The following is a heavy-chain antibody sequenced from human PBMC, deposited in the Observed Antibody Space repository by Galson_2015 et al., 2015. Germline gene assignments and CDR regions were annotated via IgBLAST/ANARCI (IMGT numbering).Heavy chain of an antibody. CDR2: IYWDDDK. CDR3: AHAKTLDAFEI. J-gene: IGHJ3*02. V-gene: IGHV2-5*02. Sequence: PALVKPTQTLTLPCTFSGFSLRTSGVGVGRIRQPPGKALEWLALIYWDDDKRYSPSLKSRLTITKDTSKNQVVLTMTNMDPVDTATYYCAHAKTLDAFEIWAQGTMVTVSS. CDR1: GFSLRTSGVG.